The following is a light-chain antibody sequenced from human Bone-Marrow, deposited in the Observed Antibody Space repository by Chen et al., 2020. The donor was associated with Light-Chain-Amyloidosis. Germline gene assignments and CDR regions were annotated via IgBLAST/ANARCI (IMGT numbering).Light chain of an antibody. CDR3: CAYRGGSFPYV. CDR1: SSDVGGYDI. Sequence: QSALTQPASVTGSPGQSITISCTGTSSDVGGYDIVSWYSQHPGKAPKLLIFEVTKRPSGVSNRFSGSKSGNTASLTISGLRTEDAADYYCCAYRGGSFPYVFGPGTKVTVL. J-gene: IGLJ1*01. CDR2: EVT. V-gene: IGLV2-23*02.